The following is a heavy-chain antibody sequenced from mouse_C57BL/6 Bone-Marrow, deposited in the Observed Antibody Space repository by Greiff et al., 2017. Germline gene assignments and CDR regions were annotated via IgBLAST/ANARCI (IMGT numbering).Heavy chain of an antibody. CDR2: ISSGGSYT. CDR3: ATLRGAY. V-gene: IGHV5-6*01. Sequence: EVMLVESGGDLVKPGGSLKLSCAASGFTFSSYGMSWVRQTPDKRLEWVATISSGGSYTYYPDSVKGRFTNSRDNAKNTLYLPMSSLKSEDTAMYYCATLRGAYWGQGTLVTVSA. D-gene: IGHD1-1*01. CDR1: GFTFSSYG. J-gene: IGHJ3*01.